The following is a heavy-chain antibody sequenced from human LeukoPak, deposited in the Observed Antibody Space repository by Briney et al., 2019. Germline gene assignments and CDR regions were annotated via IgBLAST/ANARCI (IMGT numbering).Heavy chain of an antibody. CDR1: GGSFSGYY. V-gene: IGHV4-34*01. J-gene: IGHJ6*02. CDR3: ARDPNYGSGGVLYGMDV. Sequence: SETLSLTCAVYGGSFSGYYWSWIRQPPGKGLEWIGEINHSGSTNYNPSLKSRVTLSVDTSKNQFSLKLSSVTAADTAVYYCARDPNYGSGGVLYGMDVWGQGTTVTVSS. CDR2: INHSGST. D-gene: IGHD3-10*01.